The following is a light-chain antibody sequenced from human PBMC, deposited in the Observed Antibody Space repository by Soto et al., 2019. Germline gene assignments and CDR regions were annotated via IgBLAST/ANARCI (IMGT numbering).Light chain of an antibody. CDR3: QQYNNWPPWT. Sequence: EIVMTQSPATLSVSPGERATLSCRASQSISSNLAWYQQKPGQAPRLLMFRTSSRATGFPARFSGSGSGTEFNLTISSLQSEDFGVYYCQQYNNWPPWTFGQGTKVDNK. V-gene: IGKV3-15*01. CDR2: RTS. J-gene: IGKJ1*01. CDR1: QSISSN.